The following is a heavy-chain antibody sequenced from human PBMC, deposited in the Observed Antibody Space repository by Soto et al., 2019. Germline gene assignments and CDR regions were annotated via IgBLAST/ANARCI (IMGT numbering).Heavy chain of an antibody. J-gene: IGHJ4*02. V-gene: IGHV3-33*01. Sequence: QEQLVESGGGVVQPGRSLRLSCAASGFSFSNYGMHWVRQAPGKRLEWVAVIWYDGRNKYYTDSVKGRFTISRDNSKNTLYLQRNSLRAEDTAVYYCARGVTQEMPTIGYWGQGTLVTVSS. CDR2: IWYDGRNK. CDR1: GFSFSNYG. CDR3: ARGVTQEMPTIGY. D-gene: IGHD1-1*01.